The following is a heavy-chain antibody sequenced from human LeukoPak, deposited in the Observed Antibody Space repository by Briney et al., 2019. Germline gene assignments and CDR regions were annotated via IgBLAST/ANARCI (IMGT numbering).Heavy chain of an antibody. J-gene: IGHJ4*02. V-gene: IGHV3-7*01. CDR1: GFTFSSYW. CDR3: ARAAGPYSGSYAFLDY. CDR2: IKQDGSEK. Sequence: GSLRLSCAASGFTFSSYWMSWVRQAPGKGLEWVANIKQDGSEKYYVDSVKGRFTISRDNAKNSLYLQMNSLRAEDTAVYYCARAAGPYSGSYAFLDYWGQGILVTVSS. D-gene: IGHD1-26*01.